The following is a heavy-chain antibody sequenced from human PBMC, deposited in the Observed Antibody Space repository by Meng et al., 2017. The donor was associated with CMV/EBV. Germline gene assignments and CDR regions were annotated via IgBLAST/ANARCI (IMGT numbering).Heavy chain of an antibody. CDR1: GYSFTSYW. V-gene: IGHV5-51*01. Sequence: GESLKISCKGSGYSFTSYWIGWVRQLPGKGLEWMGIIYPGDSDTRYSPSFQGQVTISADKSISTAYLQWSSLKAADTTMYDCARPGGRGYSYGYSENWYFDLWGRGTLVTVSS. D-gene: IGHD5-18*01. J-gene: IGHJ2*01. CDR3: ARPGGRGYSYGYSENWYFDL. CDR2: IYPGDSDT.